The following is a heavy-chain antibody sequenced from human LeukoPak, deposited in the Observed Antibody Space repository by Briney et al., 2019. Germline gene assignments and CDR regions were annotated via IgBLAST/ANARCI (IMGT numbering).Heavy chain of an antibody. J-gene: IGHJ4*02. Sequence: SETLSLTCTVSGGSISSYWWSWIRQPPGKRLEWIGYIYNSGSTKYNPSLRSRVTISVDMSKNQFSPKLSSVTAADTAVYYCASLGGTYDYWGQGTLVTVSS. D-gene: IGHD1-26*01. V-gene: IGHV4-59*08. CDR1: GGSISSYW. CDR3: ASLGGTYDY. CDR2: IYNSGST.